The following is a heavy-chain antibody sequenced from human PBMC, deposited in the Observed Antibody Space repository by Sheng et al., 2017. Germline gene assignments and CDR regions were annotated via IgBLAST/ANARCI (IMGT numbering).Heavy chain of an antibody. CDR2: IYHSGST. J-gene: IGHJ6*02. D-gene: IGHD5-18*01. V-gene: IGHV4-38-2*02. CDR1: GYSISSGYY. CDR3: ARDLGAGEGDTAMGLGIWYYYYGMDV. Sequence: QVQLQESGPGLVKPSETLSLTCAVSGYSISSGYYWGWIRQPPGKGLEWIGSIYHSGSTYYNPSLKSRVTISVDTSKNQFSLKLSSVTAADTAVYYCARDLGAGEGDTAMGLGIWYYYYGMDVWGQGTTVTV.